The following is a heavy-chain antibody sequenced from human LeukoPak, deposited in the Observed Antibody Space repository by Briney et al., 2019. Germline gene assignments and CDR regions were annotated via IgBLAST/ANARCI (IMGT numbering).Heavy chain of an antibody. CDR1: GYSISSGYY. D-gene: IGHD2-2*02. Sequence: SETLSLTCVVSGYSISSGYYWGWIRQPPGKGLEWIGTIYHSGSPYYNSSLKSRLTISLDTSKNQFSLKLSSVTAADTAVYYCARDPKLGYCSSTSCYKGVRRWFDPWGQGTLVTVSS. CDR3: ARDPKLGYCSSTSCYKGVRRWFDP. V-gene: IGHV4-38-2*02. CDR2: IYHSGSP. J-gene: IGHJ5*02.